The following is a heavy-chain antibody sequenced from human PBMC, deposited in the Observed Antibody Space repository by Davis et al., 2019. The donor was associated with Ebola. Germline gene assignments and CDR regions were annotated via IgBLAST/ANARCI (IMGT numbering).Heavy chain of an antibody. D-gene: IGHD6-19*01. CDR1: GFTLTKYA. CDR2: VHGGNGNT. J-gene: IGHJ4*02. CDR3: ARASFGYNSGWYADY. Sequence: ASVKVSCKASGFTLTKYAIHWVRQAPGQRLEWMGWVHGGNGNTKYSQRFQGRVTITTDTSANTVYLDLTSLRSKDTAVFYCARASFGYNSGWYADYWGPGSLVTVSS. V-gene: IGHV1-3*01.